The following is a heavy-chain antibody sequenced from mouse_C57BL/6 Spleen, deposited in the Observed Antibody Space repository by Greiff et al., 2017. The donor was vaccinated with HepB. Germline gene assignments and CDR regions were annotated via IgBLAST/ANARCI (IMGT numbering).Heavy chain of an antibody. Sequence: EVQLQQSGAELVKPGASVKLSCTASGFNFTDYYMHWVKQRTEQGLEWIGRIDPEDGETKYAPKFKGKATITADTSSNTAYLQLSSLTSEDSAVYYGARERTTVVATNFDVWGTGTTVTVSS. V-gene: IGHV14-2*01. D-gene: IGHD1-1*01. CDR1: GFNFTDYY. J-gene: IGHJ1*03. CDR3: ARERTTVVATNFDV. CDR2: IDPEDGET.